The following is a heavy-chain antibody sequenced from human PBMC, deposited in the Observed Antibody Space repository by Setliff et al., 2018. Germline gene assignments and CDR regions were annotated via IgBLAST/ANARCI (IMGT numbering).Heavy chain of an antibody. V-gene: IGHV4-34*01. CDR2: INHRGST. J-gene: IGHJ4*02. Sequence: SETLSLTCAAYGGTFSDYYWTWIRQPPGKGLEWVGEINHRGSTNYNPSLKSRVTISVDTSKDQFSLKLSSVTAADTAVYYCARDRVVVLAGRRGFYFDYWGQGTLVTVSS. CDR1: GGTFSDYY. D-gene: IGHD2-15*01. CDR3: ARDRVVVLAGRRGFYFDY.